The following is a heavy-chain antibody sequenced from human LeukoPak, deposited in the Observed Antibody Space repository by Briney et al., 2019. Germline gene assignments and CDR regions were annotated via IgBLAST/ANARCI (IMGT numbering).Heavy chain of an antibody. Sequence: PGGSLRLSCAASGFTFSTYSMNWVRQAPGNGLEWVSSISSSSRYIYYADSVKGRFTISRDNAKNSLYLQMSSLRAEDTAVYYCASSRGDYLRFHIWGQGTMVTVSS. CDR3: ASSRGDYLRFHI. J-gene: IGHJ3*02. CDR1: GFTFSTYS. V-gene: IGHV3-21*01. CDR2: ISSSSRYI. D-gene: IGHD4-17*01.